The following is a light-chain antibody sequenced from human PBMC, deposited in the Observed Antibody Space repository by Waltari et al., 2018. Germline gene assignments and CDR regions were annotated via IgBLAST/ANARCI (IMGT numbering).Light chain of an antibody. CDR2: QAS. J-gene: IGKJ2*01. CDR3: QQYNSESYT. V-gene: IGKV1-5*03. CDR1: QKINNW. Sequence: DIQMTQSPSTLAASVGDRITITCRASQKINNWLAWYQQKPGKAPKLRIQQASTLESGVPSRFSGSGSGTEFTLTVSSLQPDDSATYFCQQYNSESYTFGQGTKLEIK.